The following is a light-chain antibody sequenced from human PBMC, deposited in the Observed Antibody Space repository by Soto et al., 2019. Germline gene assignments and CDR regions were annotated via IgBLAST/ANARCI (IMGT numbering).Light chain of an antibody. CDR2: GAS. Sequence: EIVLTQSPGTLSLSPGERATISCRASQSVSSSYLAWYQQKPGQAPRLLIYGASSRATGIPDRFSGSGSGTDFTLTISRLEPEDFAVYYCQQYGSSPPLLTFGPGTKVDIK. CDR3: QQYGSSPPLLT. J-gene: IGKJ3*01. V-gene: IGKV3-20*01. CDR1: QSVSSSY.